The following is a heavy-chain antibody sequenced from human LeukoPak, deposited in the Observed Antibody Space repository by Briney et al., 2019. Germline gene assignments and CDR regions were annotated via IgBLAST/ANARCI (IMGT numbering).Heavy chain of an antibody. CDR1: GLTVSNHW. V-gene: IGHV3-7*03. CDR2: IKQERGQE. J-gene: IGHJ5*02. D-gene: IGHD5-18*01. Sequence: GGSLRLSCVASGLTVSNHWMSWVRQAPGKGLEWVANIKQERGQEYYVDSVKGRFTISKDSAKNSLYLQMNSLRVEDTAMYYCASLDTAKQPLANHWGQGTLATVSS. CDR3: ASLDTAKQPLANH.